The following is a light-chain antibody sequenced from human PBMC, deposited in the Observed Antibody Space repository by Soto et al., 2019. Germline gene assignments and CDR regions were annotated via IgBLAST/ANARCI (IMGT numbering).Light chain of an antibody. CDR2: AAS. J-gene: IGKJ1*01. Sequence: DIHMTQSPSSLSASVGDRVTITCRASQSINSYLNWYQQKPGKAPKLLIYAASSFQSGVPSRFSGSGSGTDFTLTISSXQPEDFATYYCQQSYSAPRTFGQGTKVDIK. CDR1: QSINSY. CDR3: QQSYSAPRT. V-gene: IGKV1-39*01.